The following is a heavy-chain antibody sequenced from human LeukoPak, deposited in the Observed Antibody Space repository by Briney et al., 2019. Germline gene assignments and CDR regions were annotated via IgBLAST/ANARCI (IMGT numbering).Heavy chain of an antibody. CDR1: GFTFDAYA. V-gene: IGHV3-43D*03. CDR3: AKDRSIAAAGVDY. Sequence: GGSLRLSCAASGFTFDAYAIHWVRQAPGKGLEWVCLINWNGLSAYYSDSVKGRFTISRDDSKNSLYLQMNSLRIEDTALYYCAKDRSIAAAGVDYWGQGTQVTVSP. CDR2: INWNGLSA. D-gene: IGHD6-13*01. J-gene: IGHJ4*02.